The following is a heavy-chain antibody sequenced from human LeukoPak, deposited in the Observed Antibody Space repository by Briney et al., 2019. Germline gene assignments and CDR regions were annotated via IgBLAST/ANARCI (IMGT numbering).Heavy chain of an antibody. CDR2: INHSGST. CDR3: ARGPPKQRLDY. D-gene: IGHD6-25*01. V-gene: IGHV4-34*01. Sequence: SETLSLTCAVYGGSFSGYYWSWIRQPPGKGLEWIGEINHSGSTNYNPSLKSRVTTSVDTSKNQFSLKLSSVTAADTAVYYCARGPPKQRLDYWGQGTLVTVSS. J-gene: IGHJ4*02. CDR1: GGSFSGYY.